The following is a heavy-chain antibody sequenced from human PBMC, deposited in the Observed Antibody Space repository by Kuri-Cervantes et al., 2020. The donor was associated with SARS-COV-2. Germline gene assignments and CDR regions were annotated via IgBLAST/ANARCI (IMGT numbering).Heavy chain of an antibody. CDR1: GFTFSSYA. CDR2: ISYDGSNK. J-gene: IGHJ3*02. V-gene: IGHV3-30-3*01. Sequence: GESLKISCAASGFTFSSYAMHWVRQAPGKGLEWVAVISYDGSNKYYADSVKGRFTISRDNSKNTLYLQMNSLRAEDTAVYYCARLTGTTSSGAFDIWGQGTMVTVSS. D-gene: IGHD1-7*01. CDR3: ARLTGTTSSGAFDI.